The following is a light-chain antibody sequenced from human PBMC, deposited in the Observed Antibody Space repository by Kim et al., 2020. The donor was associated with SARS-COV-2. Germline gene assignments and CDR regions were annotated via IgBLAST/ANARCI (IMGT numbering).Light chain of an antibody. Sequence: ASVGDSVTITCRASQDISSYLGWYQQKPGKAPKLLIYAASTLQSGVPSRFSGSGSGTDFTLTISSLQPDDFATYYCQQLKRYPLTFGGGTKVDIK. CDR3: QQLKRYPLT. CDR1: QDISSY. CDR2: AAS. J-gene: IGKJ4*01. V-gene: IGKV1-9*01.